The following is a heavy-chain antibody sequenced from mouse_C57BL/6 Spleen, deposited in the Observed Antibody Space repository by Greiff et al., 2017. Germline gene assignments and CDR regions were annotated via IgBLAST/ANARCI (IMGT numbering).Heavy chain of an antibody. J-gene: IGHJ3*01. V-gene: IGHV1-63*01. CDR3: AREGDYGRYAY. CDR1: GYTFTNYW. CDR2: IYPGGGYT. Sequence: VQLQQSGAELVRPGTSVKMSFKASGYTFTNYWIGWAKQRPGHGLEWIGDIYPGGGYTNYNEKFKGKATLTADKSSSTAYMQFSSLTSEDSAIYYCAREGDYGRYAYWGQGTLVTVSA. D-gene: IGHD1-1*01.